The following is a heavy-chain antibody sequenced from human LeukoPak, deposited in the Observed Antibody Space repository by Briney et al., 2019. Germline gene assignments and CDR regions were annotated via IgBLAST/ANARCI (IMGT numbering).Heavy chain of an antibody. CDR1: GGSISSYY. J-gene: IGHJ3*02. CDR2: IYYSGST. V-gene: IGHV4-59*12. CDR3: ARDITMQRTDAFDI. D-gene: IGHD3-10*01. Sequence: PSETLSLTCTVSGGSISSYYWSWIRQPPGKGLEWIGYIYYSGSTNYNPSLKSRVTISVDTSKNQFSLKLSSVTAADTAVYYCARDITMQRTDAFDIWGQGTMVTVSS.